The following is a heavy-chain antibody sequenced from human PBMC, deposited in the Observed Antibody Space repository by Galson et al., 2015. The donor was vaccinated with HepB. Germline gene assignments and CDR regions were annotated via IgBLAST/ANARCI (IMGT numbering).Heavy chain of an antibody. D-gene: IGHD2-21*02. CDR1: GFSFSDYG. CDR2: INSGSTIL. J-gene: IGHJ4*02. CDR3: TRDPEGDLDFDY. Sequence: SLRLSFAASGFSFSDYGMTWVRQAPGKGLEWVSHINSGSTILSYADSVKGRFTISRDNAKNSLSLQMNSLRDEDTAVYYCTRDPEGDLDFDYWGQGTLVTVSS. V-gene: IGHV3-48*02.